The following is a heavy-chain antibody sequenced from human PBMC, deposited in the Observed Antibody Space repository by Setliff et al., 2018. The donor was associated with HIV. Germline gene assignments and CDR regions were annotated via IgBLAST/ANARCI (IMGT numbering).Heavy chain of an antibody. D-gene: IGHD3-22*01. CDR1: GASIRGHY. CDR3: AREPPNFARYYYDSSGYGDV. Sequence: SETLSLTCSVSGASIRGHYWSWIRQSPGKGLEWIGNIYYSGNTNYNPSFKSRVTISLDTSKNQFSLRLSSVTAADTAVYYCAREPPNFARYYYDSSGYGDVWGKGTTVTVSS. CDR2: IYYSGNT. J-gene: IGHJ6*04. V-gene: IGHV4-59*11.